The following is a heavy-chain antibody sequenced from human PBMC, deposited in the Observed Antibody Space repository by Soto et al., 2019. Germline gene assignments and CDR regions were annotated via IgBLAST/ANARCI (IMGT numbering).Heavy chain of an antibody. CDR1: GYAFTTYG. Sequence: QVHLVQSGAEVKKPGASVKVSCKGSGYAFTTYGITWVRQAPGQGLEWMGWISAHNGNTNYAQKLQGRVTVPRDTSTSTAYMELRSLRSDATAVYYCARGRYGDYWGQGALVTVSS. CDR2: ISAHNGNT. CDR3: ARGRYGDY. D-gene: IGHD1-1*01. V-gene: IGHV1-18*01. J-gene: IGHJ4*02.